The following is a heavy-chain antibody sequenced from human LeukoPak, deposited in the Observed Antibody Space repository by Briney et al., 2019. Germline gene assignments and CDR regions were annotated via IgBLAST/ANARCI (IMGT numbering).Heavy chain of an antibody. Sequence: ASVKVSCKTSGYAFSSFAIVWVRQAPGQGLEWMGWISTYTNTNAAQKFQGRVTMTTDTSTSTAYMELTSLRSDDTAVYYCARCYDFWTGYFDYWGQGTRVTVSS. D-gene: IGHD3-3*01. J-gene: IGHJ4*02. CDR3: ARCYDFWTGYFDY. V-gene: IGHV1-18*01. CDR1: GYAFSSFA. CDR2: ISTYTNT.